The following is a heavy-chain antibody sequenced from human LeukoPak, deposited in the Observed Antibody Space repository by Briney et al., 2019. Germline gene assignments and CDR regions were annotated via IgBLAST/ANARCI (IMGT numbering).Heavy chain of an antibody. Sequence: ASVEVSCKASGYTFTSFGLTWVRQAPGQGLEWMGWISAFNGNTNYAQKLQGRVTMTTDTSTSTAYMELRSLRSDDTAVYYCARDWDGYNGIDYWGQGTLVTVSS. CDR1: GYTFTSFG. J-gene: IGHJ4*02. D-gene: IGHD5-24*01. V-gene: IGHV1-18*01. CDR3: ARDWDGYNGIDY. CDR2: ISAFNGNT.